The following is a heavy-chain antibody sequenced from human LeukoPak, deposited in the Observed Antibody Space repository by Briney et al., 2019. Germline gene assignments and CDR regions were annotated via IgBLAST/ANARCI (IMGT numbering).Heavy chain of an antibody. CDR1: GFTFSSYG. V-gene: IGHV3-30*02. J-gene: IGHJ1*01. CDR2: IRYDGSNK. Sequence: LTGGSLRLSCAASGFTFSSYGMHWVRQAPGKGLEWVAFIRYDGSNKYYADSVKGRFTISRDNSKNTLYLQMNSLRAEDTAVYYCAKGDCSSTSCYSEYFQHWGQGTLVTVSS. D-gene: IGHD2-2*01. CDR3: AKGDCSSTSCYSEYFQH.